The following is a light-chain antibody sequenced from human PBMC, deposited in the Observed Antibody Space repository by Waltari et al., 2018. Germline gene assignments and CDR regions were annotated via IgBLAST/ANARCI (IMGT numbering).Light chain of an antibody. CDR2: DVT. J-gene: IGLJ1*01. V-gene: IGLV2-14*01. CDR3: SSYKGSSTLYV. CDR1: SSDLGGYSS. Sequence: QSALTQPASVSGSPGQSIPISCNGTSSDLGGYSSVSWYQQHPGKAPKLMIYDVTKRPSGVSNRFSGSNSGSTASLTISGLQAEDEADYYCSSYKGSSTLYVFGTGTKVTVL.